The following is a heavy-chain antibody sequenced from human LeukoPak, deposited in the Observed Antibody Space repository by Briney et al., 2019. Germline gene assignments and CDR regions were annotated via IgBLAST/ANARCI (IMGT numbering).Heavy chain of an antibody. J-gene: IGHJ3*02. D-gene: IGHD3-9*01. CDR1: GFTFDDYA. V-gene: IGHV3-9*01. CDR3: AKVMSLRYFDWPYAFDI. CDR2: ISWNSGSI. Sequence: GGSLRLSCAASGFTFDDYAMHWVRQAPGKGLEWVSGISWNSGSIGCADSVKGRFTISRDNAKNSLYLQMNSLRAEDTALYYCAKVMSLRYFDWPYAFDIWGQGTMVTVSS.